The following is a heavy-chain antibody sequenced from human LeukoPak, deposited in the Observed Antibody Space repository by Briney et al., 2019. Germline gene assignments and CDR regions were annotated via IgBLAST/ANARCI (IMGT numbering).Heavy chain of an antibody. CDR2: FYYSGNT. D-gene: IGHD6-25*01. CDR3: ARRPFSGWVGFDY. CDR1: GGSISGSNW. V-gene: IGHV4-4*02. Sequence: TGTLSLTCAVSGGSISGSNWWSWVRQPPGKGPEWIGTFYYSGNTYYSPSLKSRVTISVDTSKNQFSLKLRSVTAADTAVYYCARRPFSGWVGFDYWGQGTPVTVS. J-gene: IGHJ4*02.